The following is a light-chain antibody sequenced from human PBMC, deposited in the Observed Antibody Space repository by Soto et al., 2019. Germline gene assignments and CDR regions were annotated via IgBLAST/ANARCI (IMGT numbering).Light chain of an antibody. CDR1: HSVSSSY. CDR2: GAS. J-gene: IGKJ2*01. Sequence: EIVLTQSPGTLSLSPGERATLSCRASHSVSSSYLAWYQQKPGQAPRLLIYGASSRATGIPDRFSGSGSGTDFTLTISRLEPEDFAVYYCQQYDSSPPRYTFGQGTKLEI. CDR3: QQYDSSPPRYT. V-gene: IGKV3-20*01.